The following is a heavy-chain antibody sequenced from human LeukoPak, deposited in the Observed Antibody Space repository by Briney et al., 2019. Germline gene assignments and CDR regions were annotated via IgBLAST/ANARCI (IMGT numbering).Heavy chain of an antibody. CDR2: INPDGSST. J-gene: IGHJ4*02. CDR3: VRGTGY. CDR1: RFTFSNYW. Sequence: PGGSLRLSCAASRFTFSNYWMHWVRQAPGKGLVWVSRINPDGSSTSYADSVKGRFTIARDNAKNTVFLQMNTLRPEDTAVYYCVRGTGYWGQGTLVTVSS. V-gene: IGHV3-74*01.